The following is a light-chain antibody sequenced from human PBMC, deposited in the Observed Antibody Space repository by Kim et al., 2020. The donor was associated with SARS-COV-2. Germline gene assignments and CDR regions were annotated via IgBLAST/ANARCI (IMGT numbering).Light chain of an antibody. Sequence: APGKTASITCEGNKIGSKKVYWYQQKPGQAPVLVIYYDSDRPSGIPERFSGSNSGNTATLTISRVQAGDEADYFCQVWDSRTDQYVFGPGTKVTVL. CDR2: YDS. J-gene: IGLJ1*01. CDR3: QVWDSRTDQYV. V-gene: IGLV3-21*04. CDR1: KIGSKK.